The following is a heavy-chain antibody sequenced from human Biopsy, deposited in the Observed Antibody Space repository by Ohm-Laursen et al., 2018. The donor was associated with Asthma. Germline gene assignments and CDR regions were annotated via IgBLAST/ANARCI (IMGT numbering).Heavy chain of an antibody. CDR1: GFTFDNYT. CDR2: ISYDGRNT. Sequence: SLRLSCAAPGFTFDNYTMHWVRQAPGKGLEWVTIISYDGRNTYYADSVEGRFTISRDNSKNTLFLQMSSLRPEDTAVYYCARGGLHYYEYYGMDAWGQGTTVTVS. V-gene: IGHV3-30*04. CDR3: ARGGLHYYEYYGMDA. J-gene: IGHJ6*02. D-gene: IGHD2-21*02.